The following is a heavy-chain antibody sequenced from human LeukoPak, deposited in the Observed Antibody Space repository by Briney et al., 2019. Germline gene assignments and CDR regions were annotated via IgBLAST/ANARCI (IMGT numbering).Heavy chain of an antibody. Sequence: GGSLRLSCVASGFTFGIYPMNWFRRAPGRGLEWVSGISGVEGDTYYADSVKGRFTISRDHSKNTLYLQMSSLRGDDTAVYYCARDALRGHFMDVWGKGTTVTVSS. J-gene: IGHJ6*03. CDR1: GFTFGIYP. CDR2: ISGVEGDT. V-gene: IGHV3-23*01. D-gene: IGHD3-10*01. CDR3: ARDALRGHFMDV.